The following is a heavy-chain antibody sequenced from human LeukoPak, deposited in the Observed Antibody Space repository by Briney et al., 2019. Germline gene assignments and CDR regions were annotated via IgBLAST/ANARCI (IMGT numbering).Heavy chain of an antibody. J-gene: IGHJ5*02. V-gene: IGHV3-23*01. CDR2: ISGSGGST. D-gene: IGHD1-7*01. Sequence: GGSLRLSCAASGFTFSDYYMSWIRQAPGKGLEWVSAISGSGGSTYYADSVKGRFTISRDNSKNTLYLQMNSLRAEDTAVYYCAKALTGTTLPNWFDPWGQGTLVTVSS. CDR3: AKALTGTTLPNWFDP. CDR1: GFTFSDYY.